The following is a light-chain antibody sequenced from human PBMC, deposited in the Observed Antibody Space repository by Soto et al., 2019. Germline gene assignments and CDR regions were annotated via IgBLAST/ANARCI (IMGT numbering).Light chain of an antibody. CDR3: QQYDNSPIT. CDR2: GAS. CDR1: QSISSSF. V-gene: IGKV3-20*01. J-gene: IGKJ5*01. Sequence: EIVLAQSPGIFSLSPGERASLSCGASQSISSSFLARYQQKPGQAPRLLIYGASSRATGIPDRFSGTGSETDFTLTISRLEPEDFAVYYCQQYDNSPITFGQGTRLEI.